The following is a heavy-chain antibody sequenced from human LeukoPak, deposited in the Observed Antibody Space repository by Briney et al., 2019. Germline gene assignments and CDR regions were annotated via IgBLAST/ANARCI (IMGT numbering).Heavy chain of an antibody. Sequence: SETLSLTCTVSGGSISSSSYYWGWIRQPPGKGLEWIGSIYYSGSTYYNSSLKSRVTISVDTSKNHFSLKLNSVTAADTAVYYCAREDYYDSSGYSVPYYYYYMDVWGKGTTVTISS. CDR3: AREDYYDSSGYSVPYYYYYMDV. CDR1: GGSISSSSYY. D-gene: IGHD3-22*01. J-gene: IGHJ6*03. V-gene: IGHV4-39*07. CDR2: IYYSGST.